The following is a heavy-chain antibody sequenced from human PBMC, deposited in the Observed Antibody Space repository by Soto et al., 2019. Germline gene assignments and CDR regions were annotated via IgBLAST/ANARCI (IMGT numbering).Heavy chain of an antibody. V-gene: IGHV4-59*01. CDR1: GGSIRSYY. D-gene: IGHD1-20*01. CDR2: IYYSGST. J-gene: IGHJ6*03. Sequence: QVQLQESGPGLVKPSETLSLTCTVSGGSIRSYYWSWIRQPPGKGLEWIGYIYYSGSTNYNPSLKGRVTISVDTSKNQFSLKLSSVTAADTAVYYCARGRDNWNYDYYYMDVWGKGTTVTVSS. CDR3: ARGRDNWNYDYYYMDV.